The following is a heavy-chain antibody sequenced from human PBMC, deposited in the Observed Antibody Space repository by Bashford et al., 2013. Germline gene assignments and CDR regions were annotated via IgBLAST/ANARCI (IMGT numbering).Heavy chain of an antibody. CDR3: ARSHYSESSADAFVY. CDR1: GFTFTSSA. CDR2: IVVGSGNT. Sequence: SVKVSCKASGFTFTSSAVQWVRQARGQRLEWIGWIVVGSGNTNYAQKFQERVTITRDMSTSTAYMELSSLRSEDTAVYYCARSHYSESSADAFVYLGPKDEWSPSPQ. V-gene: IGHV1-58*01. J-gene: IGHJ3*02. D-gene: IGHD4-11*01.